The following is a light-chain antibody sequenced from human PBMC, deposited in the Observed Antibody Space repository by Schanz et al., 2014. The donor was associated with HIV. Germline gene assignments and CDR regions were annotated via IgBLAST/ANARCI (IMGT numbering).Light chain of an antibody. Sequence: IQMTQSPSTVSTSVGDRVTITCRARQTIGRLLAWYQQKPGRAPKLLIYQASILETGVPSRFSGSGSGTSFTLTITSLQPDDFATYYCQQCVTYPYTFGLGTKLDIK. CDR3: QQCVTYPYT. CDR1: QTIGRL. CDR2: QAS. V-gene: IGKV1-5*03. J-gene: IGKJ2*01.